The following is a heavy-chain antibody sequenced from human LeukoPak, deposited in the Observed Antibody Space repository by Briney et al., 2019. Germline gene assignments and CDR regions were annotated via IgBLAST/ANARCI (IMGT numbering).Heavy chain of an antibody. D-gene: IGHD2-15*01. V-gene: IGHV3-23*01. Sequence: PGGSLRLSCAASGFTFSNFAMSWVRQAPGKGLEWVSEISTSGAGTYYADSVKGRLTLSRDNSKNTLYLQMNSLRAEDTAVYYCAKVKSKYCSGGTCPTNFDYWGQGTLVTVSS. CDR2: ISTSGAGT. CDR3: AKVKSKYCSGGTCPTNFDY. J-gene: IGHJ4*02. CDR1: GFTFSNFA.